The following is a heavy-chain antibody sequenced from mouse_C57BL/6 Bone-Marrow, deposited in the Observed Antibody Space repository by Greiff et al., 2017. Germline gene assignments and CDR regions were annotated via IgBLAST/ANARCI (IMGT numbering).Heavy chain of an antibody. CDR2: IYPGSGST. D-gene: IGHD2-4*01. CDR1: GYTFTSYW. V-gene: IGHV1-55*01. Sequence: QVQLQQSGAELVKPGASVKMSCKASGYTFTSYWITWVKQRPGQGLEWIGDIYPGSGSTNYNEKFKSKATLTVDTSSSTAYMQLSSLTSEDSVVYYCARPDYDYDWFAYWGQGTLVTVSA. J-gene: IGHJ3*01. CDR3: ARPDYDYDWFAY.